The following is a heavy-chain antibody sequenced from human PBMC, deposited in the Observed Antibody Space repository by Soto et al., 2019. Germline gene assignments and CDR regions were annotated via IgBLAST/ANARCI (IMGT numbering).Heavy chain of an antibody. J-gene: IGHJ4*02. Sequence: GGSLRLSCTASGFTFSTYTMNWVRQAPGKGLEWVAFISINGNYNKYANSVKGRFTISRDNSKNTLYLQMSSLRSEDTAVYYCARLVSRRYFDSWGRGTLVTVSS. CDR3: ARLVSRRYFDS. D-gene: IGHD3-9*01. V-gene: IGHV3-33*08. CDR1: GFTFSTYT. CDR2: ISINGNYN.